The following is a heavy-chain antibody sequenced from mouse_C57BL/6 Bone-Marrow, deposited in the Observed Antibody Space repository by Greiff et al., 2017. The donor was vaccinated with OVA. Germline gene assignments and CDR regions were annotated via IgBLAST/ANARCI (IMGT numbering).Heavy chain of an antibody. CDR3: ARSGMAMDDYGEDY. CDR1: GYTFTDYY. J-gene: IGHJ2*01. CDR2: INPNNGGT. D-gene: IGHD2-4*01. V-gene: IGHV1-26*01. Sequence: EVQLQQSGPELVKPGASVKISCKASGYTFTDYYMNWVKQSHGKSLEWIGDINPNNGGTSYNQKFKGKATLTVDKSSSTAYMELRSLTSEDSAVYYCARSGMAMDDYGEDYWGQGTTLTVSS.